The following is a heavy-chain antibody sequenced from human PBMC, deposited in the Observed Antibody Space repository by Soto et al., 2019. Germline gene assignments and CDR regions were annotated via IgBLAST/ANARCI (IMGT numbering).Heavy chain of an antibody. J-gene: IGHJ2*01. Sequence: QVQLVESGGGVVQPGGSLRLSCAAPGFTLSDYPMNWVRQAPGKGLEWVALISYDGSKKYYADSVRGQFTISRDNSKNTLYLQMSSLTTEDTSVYYCARESPVLSWYFDLWGRGTLVTVSS. CDR2: ISYDGSKK. CDR3: ARESPVLSWYFDL. V-gene: IGHV3-30-3*01. CDR1: GFTLSDYP.